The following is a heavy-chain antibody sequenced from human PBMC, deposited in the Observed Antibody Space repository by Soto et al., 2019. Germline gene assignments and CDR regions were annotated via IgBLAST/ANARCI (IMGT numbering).Heavy chain of an antibody. CDR1: GYTLTELS. CDR3: ATAPPSIVGATLDY. J-gene: IGHJ4*02. V-gene: IGHV1-24*01. Sequence: RASGKVSCKVSGYTLTELSMHWVRQAPGKGLEWMGGFDPEDGETIYAQKFQGRVTMTEDTSTDTAYMELSSLRSEDTAVYYCATAPPSIVGATLDYWGQGTLVTVSS. D-gene: IGHD1-26*01. CDR2: FDPEDGET.